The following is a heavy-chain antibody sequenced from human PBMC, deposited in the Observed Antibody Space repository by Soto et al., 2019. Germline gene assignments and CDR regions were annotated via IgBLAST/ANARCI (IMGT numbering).Heavy chain of an antibody. J-gene: IGHJ3*02. CDR1: GFSFNTYI. D-gene: IGHD2-15*01. Sequence: RGSLRLSCAASGFSFNTYIMNWVQQAKGKGLEWVSYISSSSSIKYYADSVKGRFTISRDNAKNTLYLQMNSLRDEDTAVYYCARLTCSGGSCFYDAFDIWGQGTMVTVSS. V-gene: IGHV3-48*02. CDR2: ISSSSSIK. CDR3: ARLTCSGGSCFYDAFDI.